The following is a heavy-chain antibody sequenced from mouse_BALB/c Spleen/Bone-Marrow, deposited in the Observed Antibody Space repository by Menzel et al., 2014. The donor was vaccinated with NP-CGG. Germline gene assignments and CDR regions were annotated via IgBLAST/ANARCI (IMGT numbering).Heavy chain of an antibody. CDR3: ARYYYGHYFDY. Sequence: VQLQQPGPELVKPGASVKMSCKASGYTFTSYVMHWVKRKPGQGLEWIGYINPYNDGSKYNEKFKGKATLTSDKSSSTAYMELSSLTSEDSAVYYCARYYYGHYFDYWGQGTTLTVSS. CDR2: INPYNDGS. V-gene: IGHV1-14*01. D-gene: IGHD1-1*01. J-gene: IGHJ2*01. CDR1: GYTFTSYV.